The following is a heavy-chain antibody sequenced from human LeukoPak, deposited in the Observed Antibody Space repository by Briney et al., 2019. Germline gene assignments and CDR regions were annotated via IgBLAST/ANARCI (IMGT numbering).Heavy chain of an antibody. CDR1: GYSISSGYY. Sequence: PSETLSLTCTVSGYSISSGYYWAWIRQPPGKGLEWIGSIYHSGSTYYNPSLKSRVTISVDTSKNQFSLKLSSVTAADTAVYYCAREIVNSSSWYRRSDAFDIWGQGTMVTVPS. V-gene: IGHV4-38-2*02. J-gene: IGHJ3*02. CDR3: AREIVNSSSWYRRSDAFDI. D-gene: IGHD6-13*01. CDR2: IYHSGST.